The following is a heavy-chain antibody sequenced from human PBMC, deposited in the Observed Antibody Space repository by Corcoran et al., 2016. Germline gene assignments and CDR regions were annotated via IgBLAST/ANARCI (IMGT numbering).Heavy chain of an antibody. V-gene: IGHV1-18*01. CDR2: ISAYNGNT. CDR1: GYTFTSYG. D-gene: IGHD1-20*01. J-gene: IGHJ6*02. CDR3: ATGDNWTLVVYV. Sequence: QVQLVQSGAEVKKPGASVKVSCKASGYTFTSYGISWVRQAPGQRLEWMGWISAYNGNTNYEQKLQGRVTMTTDKSTSTAYMELRGLRSDDTAVYYSATGDNWTLVVYVWGHGTTVTVAS.